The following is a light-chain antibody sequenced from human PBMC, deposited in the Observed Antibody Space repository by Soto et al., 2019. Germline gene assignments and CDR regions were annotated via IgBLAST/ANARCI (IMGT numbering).Light chain of an antibody. CDR2: KAS. CDR1: QTISSW. V-gene: IGKV1-5*03. Sequence: DIQLTQSPSTLSAAVGDSVTITCRASQTISSWLAWYQQKPGKAPKLLIYKASTLKSGVPSRFSGSGSGTEFTLTISSLQPDDFATYYCQQYNSYSALTFGGGTKVDIK. J-gene: IGKJ4*01. CDR3: QQYNSYSALT.